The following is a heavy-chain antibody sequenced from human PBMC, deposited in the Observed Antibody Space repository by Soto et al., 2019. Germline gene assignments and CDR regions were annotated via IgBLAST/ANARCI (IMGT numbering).Heavy chain of an antibody. J-gene: IGHJ6*02. Sequence: SVKVSCKASGGTFSSYAISWVRQAPGQGLEWMGGIIPIFGTANYAQKFQGRVTITADESTSTAYMELSGLRSEDTAVYYCARYSGYCTNGVCYTYYYYGMDVWGQGTTVTVSS. CDR3: ARYSGYCTNGVCYTYYYYGMDV. CDR1: GGTFSSYA. D-gene: IGHD2-8*01. V-gene: IGHV1-69*13. CDR2: IIPIFGTA.